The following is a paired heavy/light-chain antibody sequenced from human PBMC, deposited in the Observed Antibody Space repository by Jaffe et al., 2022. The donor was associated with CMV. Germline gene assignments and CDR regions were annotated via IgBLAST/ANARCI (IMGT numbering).Light chain of an antibody. Sequence: EIVLTQSPGTLSLSPGERVSLSCRASQSVISSYLAWYQQKPGQAPRLLIYGASSRATGIPDRFSGSGSGTDFTLTISRLEPEDFAVYYCQQYGRSRTFGQGTKLEI. J-gene: IGKJ2*02. V-gene: IGKV3-20*01. CDR1: QSVISSY. CDR2: GAS. CDR3: QQYGRSRT.
Heavy chain of an antibody. D-gene: IGHD6-13*01. CDR2: IFSNDEE. Sequence: QVTLKESGPVLVKPTETLTLTCSVSGFSLSNARMGVSWIRQPPGKALEWLAHIFSNDEESYSTSLKSRLTISKDTSKSQVVLLMTNMDPVDTATYYCARIVQGTNSWSYFQYYYYMDVWGKGTPVTVSS. V-gene: IGHV2-26*01. CDR3: ARIVQGTNSWSYFQYYYYMDV. CDR1: GFSLSNARMG. J-gene: IGHJ6*03.